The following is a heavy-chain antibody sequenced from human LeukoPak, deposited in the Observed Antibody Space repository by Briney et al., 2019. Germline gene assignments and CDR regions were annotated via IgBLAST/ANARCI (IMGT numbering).Heavy chain of an antibody. J-gene: IGHJ4*02. D-gene: IGHD3-10*01. V-gene: IGHV1-46*01. Sequence: ASVNVSCKASVYTFTSYYMHCVRQAPGQGLEGMGMISPSGGSTSYAQKFQGRVTITSDTSTSTVYMELRSLKSEDTAVYYFARDRGQLWFGEYWGQGTLVTVSS. CDR2: ISPSGGST. CDR3: ARDRGQLWFGEY. CDR1: VYTFTSYY.